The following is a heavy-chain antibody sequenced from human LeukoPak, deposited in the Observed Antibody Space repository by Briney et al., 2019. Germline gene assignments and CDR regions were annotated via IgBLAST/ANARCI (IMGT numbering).Heavy chain of an antibody. CDR2: IYYSGST. Sequence: SETLSLTCTVSGGSISSYYWSWIRQPPGKGLEWIGYIYYSGSTNYNPSLKSRVTISVDTSKNQFSLKLSSVTAADTAVYYCARVGRVVEALWFFDYWGQGTLVTVSS. CDR1: GGSISSYY. D-gene: IGHD2-15*01. CDR3: ARVGRVVEALWFFDY. V-gene: IGHV4-59*01. J-gene: IGHJ4*02.